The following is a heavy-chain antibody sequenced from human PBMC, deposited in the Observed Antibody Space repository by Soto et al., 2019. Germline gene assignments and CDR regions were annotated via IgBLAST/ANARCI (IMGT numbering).Heavy chain of an antibody. D-gene: IGHD2-15*01. J-gene: IGHJ3*02. CDR2: ISGSGGST. Sequence: GGSLRLSCAASGFTFSSYAMSWVRQAPGKGLEWVSAISGSGGSTYYADSVKGRFTISRDNSKNTLYLQMNSLRAEDTAVYYCATPDPIVVVVAAVNLAFDIWGQGTMVTVSS. CDR1: GFTFSSYA. V-gene: IGHV3-23*01. CDR3: ATPDPIVVVVAAVNLAFDI.